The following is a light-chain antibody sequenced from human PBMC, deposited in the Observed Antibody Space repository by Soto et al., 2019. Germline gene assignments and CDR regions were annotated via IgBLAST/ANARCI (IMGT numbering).Light chain of an antibody. J-gene: IGLJ1*01. V-gene: IGLV2-14*03. CDR1: SSDIGTYNF. CDR3: SSYTGSASYV. Sequence: QSALTQPASVSGSPGQSITISCTGTSSDIGTYNFVSWYQQHPDKAPKLMIYDVRNRPSGVSNRFSGSKSGNTASLTISGLRAEDEADYYCSSYTGSASYVFGPGPKLTVL. CDR2: DVR.